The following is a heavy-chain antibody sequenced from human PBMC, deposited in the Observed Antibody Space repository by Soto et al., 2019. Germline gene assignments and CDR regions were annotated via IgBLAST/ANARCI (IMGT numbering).Heavy chain of an antibody. Sequence: RGGSLRLSCAASGFTFSSYSMNWVRQAPGKGLEWVSSISSSSSYIYYADSVKGRFTISRDNAKNSLYLQMNSLRAEDPAVYYCARGEGGAASYYYYGMDVWGQGTTVTVSS. CDR1: GFTFSSYS. CDR3: ARGEGGAASYYYYGMDV. CDR2: ISSSSSYI. J-gene: IGHJ6*02. D-gene: IGHD2-15*01. V-gene: IGHV3-21*01.